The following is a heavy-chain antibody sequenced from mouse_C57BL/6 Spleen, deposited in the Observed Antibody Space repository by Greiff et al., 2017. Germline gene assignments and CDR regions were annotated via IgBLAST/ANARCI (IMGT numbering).Heavy chain of an antibody. CDR1: GYSITSGYY. CDR2: ISYDGSN. D-gene: IGHD2-4*01. Sequence: EVKLVESGPGLVKPSQSLSLTCSVTGYSITSGYYWNWIRQFPGNKLEWMGYISYDGSNNYNPSLKNRISITRDTAKNQFFLKLNSVTTEDTATYYCARSYDYDGGDYWGQGTTLTVSS. CDR3: ARSYDYDGGDY. J-gene: IGHJ2*01. V-gene: IGHV3-6*01.